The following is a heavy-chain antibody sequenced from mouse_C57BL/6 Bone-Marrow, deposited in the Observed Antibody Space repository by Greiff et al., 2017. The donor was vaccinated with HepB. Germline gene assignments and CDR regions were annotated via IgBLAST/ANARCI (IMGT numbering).Heavy chain of an antibody. J-gene: IGHJ3*01. CDR1: GYAFSSSW. D-gene: IGHD1-1*01. Sequence: VQLQQSGPELVKPGASVKISCKASGYAFSSSWMNWVKQRPGKGLEWIGRIYPGDGDTNYNGKFKGKATLPADKSSSTAYMQLSSLTSEDSSVYFCARVITTVVEGAWFAYWGQGTLVTVSA. V-gene: IGHV1-82*01. CDR2: IYPGDGDT. CDR3: ARVITTVVEGAWFAY.